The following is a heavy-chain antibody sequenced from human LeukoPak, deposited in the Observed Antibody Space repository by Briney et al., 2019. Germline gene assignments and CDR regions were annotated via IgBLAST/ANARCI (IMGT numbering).Heavy chain of an antibody. V-gene: IGHV1-69*05. CDR1: GGTFSSYA. J-gene: IGHJ4*02. CDR3: ASNRRDGYNYYFDY. CDR2: IIPILGTA. D-gene: IGHD5-24*01. Sequence: SSVKVSCKASGGTFSSYAISWVRQAPGQGLEWMGGIIPILGTANYAQKFQGRVTITTDESTSTAYMELSSLRSEDTAVYCCASNRRDGYNYYFDYWGQGTLVTVSS.